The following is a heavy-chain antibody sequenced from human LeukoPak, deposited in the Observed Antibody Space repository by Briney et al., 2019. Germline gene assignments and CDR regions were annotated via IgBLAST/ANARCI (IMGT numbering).Heavy chain of an antibody. V-gene: IGHV4-59*01. D-gene: IGHD3-10*01. CDR1: GGSISSYY. J-gene: IGHJ4*02. CDR2: TYYSGST. Sequence: SETLSLTCTVSGGSISSYYWSWIRQPPGKGLEWIGYTYYSGSTNYNPSLKSRVTVSIETSKNQFSLKLNSVTAADTAVYYCARASYGSETKPYYFDYWGQGTLVTVSS. CDR3: ARASYGSETKPYYFDY.